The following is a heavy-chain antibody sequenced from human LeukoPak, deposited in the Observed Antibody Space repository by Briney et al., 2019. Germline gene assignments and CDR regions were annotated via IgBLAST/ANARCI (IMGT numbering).Heavy chain of an antibody. CDR1: GFTFSRSA. CDR2: ISYDGGNK. Sequence: QTGGSLRLSCAASGFTFSRSAMHWVRQAPGKGLEWVAIISYDGGNKYYADSVKGRFTISRDNSKNTLYLQMNSLSAEDTAVYFCVSLGYSSSSVRYWGQGTLVTVSS. J-gene: IGHJ4*02. CDR3: VSLGYSSSSVRY. V-gene: IGHV3-30*04. D-gene: IGHD6-6*01.